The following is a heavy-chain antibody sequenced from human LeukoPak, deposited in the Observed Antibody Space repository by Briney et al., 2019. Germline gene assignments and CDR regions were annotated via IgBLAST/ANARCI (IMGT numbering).Heavy chain of an antibody. V-gene: IGHV3-30*02. Sequence: PGGSLRLSCAASRFTFSSYGMHWVRQAPGKGLEWVAFIRNDGTNKYYADSVKGRFTISRDNSKNTMYLQMNSLRVEDTAVFYCAKDRSSSWSGGDYWGQGTMVTVSS. CDR2: IRNDGTNK. D-gene: IGHD6-13*01. CDR1: RFTFSSYG. J-gene: IGHJ4*02. CDR3: AKDRSSSWSGGDY.